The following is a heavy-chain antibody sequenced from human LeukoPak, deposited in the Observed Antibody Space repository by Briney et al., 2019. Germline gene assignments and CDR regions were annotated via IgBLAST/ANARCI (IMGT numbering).Heavy chain of an antibody. V-gene: IGHV3-23*01. Sequence: PGGSLRLSCAASGFTFSIYVMSWVRQAPGKGLEWVSTISGGTSGTHYADSVRGRFTISRDNSKNTLYLQMNSLRAEDTAVYYCAKALLGYCSSTSCYSGGIDYWGQGTLVTVSS. D-gene: IGHD2-2*02. CDR2: ISGGTSGT. CDR1: GFTFSIYV. J-gene: IGHJ4*02. CDR3: AKALLGYCSSTSCYSGGIDY.